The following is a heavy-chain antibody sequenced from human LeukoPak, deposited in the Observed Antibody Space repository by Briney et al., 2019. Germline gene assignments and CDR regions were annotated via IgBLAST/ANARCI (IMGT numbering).Heavy chain of an antibody. CDR1: GFIFSHYG. V-gene: IGHV3-33*01. D-gene: IGHD4-11*01. Sequence: PGGSLKLSCAATGFIFSHYGMHWVRQAPGKGLGWVAVIWSDATNKYYAASVKGRFSISRDDSGKTVYPQMDSLRPEDTGIYFCARDAQRGFDYSNSLQYWGQGTPVTVST. J-gene: IGHJ4*02. CDR2: IWSDATNK. CDR3: ARDAQRGFDYSNSLQY.